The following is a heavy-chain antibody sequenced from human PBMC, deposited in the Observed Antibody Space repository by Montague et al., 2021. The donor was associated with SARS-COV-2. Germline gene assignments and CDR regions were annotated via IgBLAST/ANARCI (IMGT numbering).Heavy chain of an antibody. Sequence: TLSLTCTVSGGSISANGCYWSWNRQHPGQGLEWIGNIYNSGSTNYSLTLKSRVSIFLDTSKNSFTLNSMSVTAAATAVSSGGTSESFGAYSPFDYWGRGTLVTVSS. CDR2: IYNSGST. CDR3: GTSESFGAYSPFDY. D-gene: IGHD4-17*01. CDR1: GGSISANGCY. J-gene: IGHJ4*02. V-gene: IGHV4-31*03.